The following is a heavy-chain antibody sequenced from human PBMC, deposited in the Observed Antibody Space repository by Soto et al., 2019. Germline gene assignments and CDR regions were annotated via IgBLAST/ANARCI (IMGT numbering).Heavy chain of an antibody. CDR3: ASRYYDYIWGSYRWFVY. D-gene: IGHD3-16*02. CDR1: GFTFSSYS. J-gene: IGHJ4*02. Sequence: GGSLRLSCAASGFTFSSYSMNWVRQAPGKGLEWVSYISSSSSTIYYADSVKGRFTISRDNAKNSLYLQMNSLRAEDTAVYYCASRYYDYIWGSYRWFVYWGQGTLVTVSS. CDR2: ISSSSSTI. V-gene: IGHV3-48*01.